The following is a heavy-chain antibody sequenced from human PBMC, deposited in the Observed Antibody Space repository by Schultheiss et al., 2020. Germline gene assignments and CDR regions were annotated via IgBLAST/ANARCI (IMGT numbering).Heavy chain of an antibody. CDR3: ARGADSRRGFDY. J-gene: IGHJ4*02. Sequence: ASVKVSCKASEYTFTSYYFHWVRQAPGQGLEWMARINPRGGSTTYAQKFQDRVTMTRDTSTSTVYLELSSLRSEDTAVYYCARGADSRRGFDYWGQGTLVTVSS. D-gene: IGHD2-21*02. CDR1: EYTFTSYY. V-gene: IGHV1-46*03. CDR2: INPRGGST.